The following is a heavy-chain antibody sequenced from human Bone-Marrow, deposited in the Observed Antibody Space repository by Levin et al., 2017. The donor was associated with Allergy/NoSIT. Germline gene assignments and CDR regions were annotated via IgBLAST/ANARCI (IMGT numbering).Heavy chain of an antibody. CDR3: ARTDGSGSYYKSYYYGMDV. V-gene: IGHV1-3*01. J-gene: IGHJ6*02. D-gene: IGHD3-10*01. Sequence: ASVKVSCKASGYTFTSYAMHWVRQAPGQRLEWMGWINAGNGNTKYSQKFQGRVTITRDTSASTAYMELSSLRSEDTAVYYCARTDGSGSYYKSYYYGMDVWGQGTTVTVSS. CDR1: GYTFTSYA. CDR2: INAGNGNT.